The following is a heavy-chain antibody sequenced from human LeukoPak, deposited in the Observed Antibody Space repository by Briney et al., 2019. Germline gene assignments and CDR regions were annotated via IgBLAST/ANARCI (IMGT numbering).Heavy chain of an antibody. CDR3: ARVKLGTIFGVVTYYYYMDV. D-gene: IGHD3-3*01. J-gene: IGHJ6*03. CDR1: GGSFSGYY. V-gene: IGHV4-34*01. CDR2: INHSGST. Sequence: SETLSLTCAVYGGSFSGYYWSWIRQPPGKGLEWIGEINHSGSTNYNPSLKSRVTISVDTSKNQFSLKLSSVTAADTAVYYCARVKLGTIFGVVTYYYYMDVWGKGTTVTVSS.